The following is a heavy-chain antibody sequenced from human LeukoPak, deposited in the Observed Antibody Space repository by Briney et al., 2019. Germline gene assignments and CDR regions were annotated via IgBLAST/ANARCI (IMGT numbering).Heavy chain of an antibody. J-gene: IGHJ6*02. V-gene: IGHV4-39*01. Sequence: SETLSLTCTVSGGSISSSRYYWGWIRQPPGKGLEWIGSLYYSGSTYYNPSLKSRVTISVDTSKNQFSLKLSSVTAADTAVYYCARHCSSTSCYWSYYYGMDVWGQGTTVTVSS. D-gene: IGHD2-2*01. CDR2: LYYSGST. CDR1: GGSISSSRYY. CDR3: ARHCSSTSCYWSYYYGMDV.